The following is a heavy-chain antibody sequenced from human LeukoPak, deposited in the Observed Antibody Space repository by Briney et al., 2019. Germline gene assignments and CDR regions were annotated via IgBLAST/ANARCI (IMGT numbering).Heavy chain of an antibody. CDR2: IYCGGRT. CDR1: GFTLSYNY. J-gene: IGHJ5*02. CDR3: ASDNRRLSGYYPYNWFDP. Sequence: GGALRLSCAASGFTLSYNYMSWVREAPGEGLELVSVIYCGGRTYYADSVKGRFTISRDNSKNTLYLQMNSLRAEDTAVYYCASDNRRLSGYYPYNWFDPWGQGTLVTVSS. V-gene: IGHV3-66*01. D-gene: IGHD5-12*01.